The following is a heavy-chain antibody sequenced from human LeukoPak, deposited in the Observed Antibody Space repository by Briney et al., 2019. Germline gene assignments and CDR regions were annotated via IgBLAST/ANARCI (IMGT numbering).Heavy chain of an antibody. Sequence: ASVKVSCKASGYTFTSYDINWVRQATGQGLEWMGWMNPNSGNTGYAQKFQGTVNMTRNTSISTAYMELSSLRSEDTAVYYCARRSRSYGSGNIGGYWGQGTVVSVSS. J-gene: IGHJ4*02. CDR2: MNPNSGNT. CDR3: ARRSRSYGSGNIGGY. D-gene: IGHD3-10*01. V-gene: IGHV1-8*01. CDR1: GYTFTSYD.